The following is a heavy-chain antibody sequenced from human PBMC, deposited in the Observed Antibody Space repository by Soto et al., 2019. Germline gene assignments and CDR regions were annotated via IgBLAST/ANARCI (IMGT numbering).Heavy chain of an antibody. CDR1: SGSTSPHY. J-gene: IGHJ4*02. CDR3: ARESEDLTSNFDY. V-gene: IGHV4-59*11. Sequence: SETLSLTCTVSSGSTSPHYWSWIRQSPGKGLEWIAYIYFTGSTNYNPSLKSRVTISIDTSKNQFSLKLTSVTAEDTAVYYCARESEDLTSNFDYWGQGTLVTVSS. CDR2: IYFTGST.